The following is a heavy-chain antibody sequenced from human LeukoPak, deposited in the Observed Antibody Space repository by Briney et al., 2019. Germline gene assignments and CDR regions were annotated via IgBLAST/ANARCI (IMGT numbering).Heavy chain of an antibody. CDR1: GFTFSSYH. D-gene: IGHD7-27*01. CDR3: ARGPTGSLGP. J-gene: IGHJ5*02. Sequence: PGGSLRLSCAASGFTFSSYHMNWVRQAPGKGLEWVSYISTSSSIVYYTDSVEGRFTISRDNAKNSLYLQMNSLRDEDAAVYYCARGPTGSLGPWGQGTLVTVSS. V-gene: IGHV3-48*02. CDR2: ISTSSSIV.